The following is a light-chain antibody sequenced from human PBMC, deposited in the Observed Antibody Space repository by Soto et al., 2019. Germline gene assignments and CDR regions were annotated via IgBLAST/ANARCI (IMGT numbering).Light chain of an antibody. V-gene: IGLV2-14*01. CDR1: CSDIGGYNY. CDR2: DVS. J-gene: IGLJ1*01. Sequence: QSALAQPASMSGSPGQSVTISCAGTCSDIGGYNYVSWYQHHPGTAPKLIIYDVSSRPSGVSHRFSASKSGNTASLTISGLQAEDEADYYCSSFSVASPLFGTGTKVTVL. CDR3: SSFSVASPL.